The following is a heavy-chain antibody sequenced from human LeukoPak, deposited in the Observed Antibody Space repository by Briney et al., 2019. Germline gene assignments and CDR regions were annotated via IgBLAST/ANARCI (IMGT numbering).Heavy chain of an antibody. CDR3: ALRGYYDFWSGPLGLYYFDY. D-gene: IGHD3-3*01. V-gene: IGHV1-2*02. CDR1: GYTFTGYY. Sequence: ASVKVSCKASGYTFTGYYMHWVRQAPGQGLEWMGWINPNSGGTNYAQKFQGRVTMTRDTSISTAYMELSRLRSDDTAVYYCALRGYYDFWSGPLGLYYFDYWGQGTLVTVSS. CDR2: INPNSGGT. J-gene: IGHJ4*02.